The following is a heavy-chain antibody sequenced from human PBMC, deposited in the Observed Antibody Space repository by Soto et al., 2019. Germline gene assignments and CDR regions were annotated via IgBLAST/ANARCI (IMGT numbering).Heavy chain of an antibody. CDR1: GFTFSSYS. Sequence: GGSLRLSCAASGFTFSSYSMNWVRQAPGKGLEWVSYISSSSSTIYYADSVKGRFTISRDNAKNSLYLQMNSLRDEDTAVYYCARGSGKYYYDSSGYYGAADGMDVWGQGTTVTVSS. CDR3: ARGSGKYYYDSSGYYGAADGMDV. D-gene: IGHD3-22*01. V-gene: IGHV3-48*02. J-gene: IGHJ6*02. CDR2: ISSSSSTI.